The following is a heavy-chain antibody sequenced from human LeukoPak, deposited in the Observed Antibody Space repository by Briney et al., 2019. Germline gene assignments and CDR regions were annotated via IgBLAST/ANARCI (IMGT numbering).Heavy chain of an antibody. CDR3: AIPGTIFGVVISYYFDY. J-gene: IGHJ4*02. V-gene: IGHV3-30*02. Sequence: PGRALRLSCAASGFTFSSYGMHWVRQAPGKGLEWVAFIRYDGSNKYYADSVKGRFTISRDNSKNTLYLQMNSLRAEDTAVYYCAIPGTIFGVVISYYFDYWGQGTLVTVSS. CDR1: GFTFSSYG. D-gene: IGHD3-3*01. CDR2: IRYDGSNK.